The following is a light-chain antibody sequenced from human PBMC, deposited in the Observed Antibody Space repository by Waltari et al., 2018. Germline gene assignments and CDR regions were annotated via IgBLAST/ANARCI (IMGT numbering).Light chain of an antibody. Sequence: QLVPTQSPSASPPLGPSVKPTCTPRTGPSSNVIAWHPQHDQKGPRYLKKVNSDGSHSKGDAIPVRFSGSSSGAELYLTISSRQSEDEADYYCQTGGHGAWVFGGGTKQTGL. CDR2: VNSDGSH. V-gene: IGLV4-69*02. CDR3: QTGGHGAWV. J-gene: IGLJ3*02. CDR1: TGPSSNV.